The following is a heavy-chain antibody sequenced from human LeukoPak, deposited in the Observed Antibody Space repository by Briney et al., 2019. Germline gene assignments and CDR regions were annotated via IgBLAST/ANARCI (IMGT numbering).Heavy chain of an antibody. D-gene: IGHD1-26*01. Sequence: SETLSLTCTVSGYSISSAYYWGWIRQPPGKGLEWIGSIFHSGSTYYNPSLKGRVTISVDTSKNQFSLKLSSVTAADTAVYYCARLGSGSYALFDYWGQGTLVTVSS. CDR2: IFHSGST. CDR3: ARLGSGSYALFDY. V-gene: IGHV4-38-2*02. J-gene: IGHJ4*02. CDR1: GYSISSAYY.